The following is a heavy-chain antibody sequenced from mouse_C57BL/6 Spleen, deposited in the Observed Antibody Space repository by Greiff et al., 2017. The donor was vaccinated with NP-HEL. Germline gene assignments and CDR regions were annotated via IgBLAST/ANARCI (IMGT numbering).Heavy chain of an antibody. CDR3: SNYYGRSYDYAMDY. J-gene: IGHJ4*01. CDR2: IDPETGGT. D-gene: IGHD1-1*01. V-gene: IGHV1-15*01. CDR1: GYTFTDYE. Sequence: VQLQQSGAELVRPGASVTLSCKASGYTFTDYEMHWVKQTPVHGLEWIGAIDPETGGTAYNQKFKGKAILTADKSSSTAYMELRSLTSEDAAVYYCSNYYGRSYDYAMDYWGQGTTVTVSS.